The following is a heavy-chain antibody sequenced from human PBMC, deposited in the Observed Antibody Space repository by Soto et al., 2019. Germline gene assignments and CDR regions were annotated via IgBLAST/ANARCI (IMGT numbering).Heavy chain of an antibody. J-gene: IGHJ6*02. Sequence: GGSLRLSCEASGFDFTYYWMSWVRQAPGKGLEWVANIKRDGSQENYVDSVKDRFTISRDNAKNSVFLQMNSLRVEATAVYYCARETFGNGYSHYYYGMDVWGQEATVTVSS. D-gene: IGHD3-3*01. CDR2: IKRDGSQE. CDR1: GFDFTYYW. V-gene: IGHV3-7*01. CDR3: ARETFGNGYSHYYYGMDV.